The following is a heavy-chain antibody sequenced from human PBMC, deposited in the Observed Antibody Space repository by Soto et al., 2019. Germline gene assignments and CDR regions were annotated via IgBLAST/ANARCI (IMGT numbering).Heavy chain of an antibody. CDR3: ARAACSSASSYNYYAYGMDV. J-gene: IGHJ6*02. V-gene: IGHV1-3*01. Sequence: QVQLVQSGPEMKKPGASVKLSCKASGYTFTTYSMHWVRQAPGQRLEWMGWIHAGNGNTEHSQKFQGRVTITTDTSASTAYLELGSLRSEDTAVYYCARAACSSASSYNYYAYGMDVWGQGTAVSVS. CDR2: IHAGNGNT. D-gene: IGHD2-15*01. CDR1: GYTFTTYS.